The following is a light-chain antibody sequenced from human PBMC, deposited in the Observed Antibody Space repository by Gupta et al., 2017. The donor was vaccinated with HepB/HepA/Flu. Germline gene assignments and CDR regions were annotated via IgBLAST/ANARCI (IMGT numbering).Light chain of an antibody. CDR2: DVS. V-gene: IGLV2-11*01. Sequence: HRSVSGSPGQSVTISCTGTSSDVGGSKYVSWYHQHPGKAPKLMIYDVSERLSGVPDRFSGSKSGNTASLTISGLQAEDEAEYHCSAYAGTHTVVFGGGTKLTVL. CDR1: SSDVGGSKY. CDR3: SAYAGTHTVV. J-gene: IGLJ3*02.